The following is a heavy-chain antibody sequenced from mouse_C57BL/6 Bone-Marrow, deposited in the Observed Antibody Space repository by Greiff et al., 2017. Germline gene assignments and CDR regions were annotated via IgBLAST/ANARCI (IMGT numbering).Heavy chain of an antibody. V-gene: IGHV1-82*01. J-gene: IGHJ3*01. CDR3: YYCGSSYDP. D-gene: IGHD1-1*01. CDR2: IYPGDGDT. CDR1: GYAFSSSW. Sequence: QVQLQQSGPELVKPGASVKISCKASGYAFSSSWMNWVKQRPGKGLEWIGRIYPGDGDTNYNGKFKGKATLTADKSSSTAYMQLSSLTSEDSAVYCCYYCGSSYDPWGQGTLVTVSA.